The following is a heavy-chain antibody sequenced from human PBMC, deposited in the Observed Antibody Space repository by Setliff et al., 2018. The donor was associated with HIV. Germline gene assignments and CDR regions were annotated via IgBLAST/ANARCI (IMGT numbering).Heavy chain of an antibody. CDR1: GGSIRSSSYY. V-gene: IGHV4-39*01. J-gene: IGHJ4*02. D-gene: IGHD3-10*01. CDR2: IFNDGRT. Sequence: PSETLSLTCTVSGGSIRSSSYYWRWIRQPPGKGLEWIGSIFNDGRTYYNPSLKSRVTIPMDTSTNQFSLKLTSVTAADTAIYFCARHFPSISLFFGDPGPFDRWGQGALVTVSS. CDR3: ARHFPSISLFFGDPGPFDR.